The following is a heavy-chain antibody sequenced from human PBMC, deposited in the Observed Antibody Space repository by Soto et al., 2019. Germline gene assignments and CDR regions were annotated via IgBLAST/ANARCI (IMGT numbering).Heavy chain of an antibody. D-gene: IGHD6-19*01. CDR3: ARVGDSSGWYGGANWFDP. CDR1: GYTFTSYG. V-gene: IGHV1-18*01. Sequence: QVQLVQSGAEVKKPGASVKVSCKASGYTFTSYGISWVRQAPGQGLEWMGWISAYHGNINYAQKLQGRVTMTTDTSTSTAYMELRSLRSDDTAVYYCARVGDSSGWYGGANWFDPWGQGTLVTVSS. J-gene: IGHJ5*02. CDR2: ISAYHGNI.